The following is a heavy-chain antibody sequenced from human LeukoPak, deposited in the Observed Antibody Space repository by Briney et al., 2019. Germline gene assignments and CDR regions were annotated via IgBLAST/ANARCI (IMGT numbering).Heavy chain of an antibody. CDR2: IKSRTDNATT. V-gene: IGHV3-15*01. Sequence: GGTLRLSCAASGFTFTKAWMNWVRQGPGKGLEWVGRIKSRTDNATTDYAATVKGRFTISRADSKNTLYLQMNSLKTEDTAVYYCTTLGDNYSGIVGEDYWGQGTLVTVSS. CDR1: GFTFTKAW. CDR3: TTLGDNYSGIVGEDY. J-gene: IGHJ4*02. D-gene: IGHD1-26*01.